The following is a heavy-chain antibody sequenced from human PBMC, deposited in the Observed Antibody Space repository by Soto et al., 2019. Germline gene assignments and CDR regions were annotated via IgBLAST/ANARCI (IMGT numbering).Heavy chain of an antibody. V-gene: IGHV3-66*01. CDR2: IYSGGST. CDR1: GFTVSSNY. D-gene: IGHD5-12*01. J-gene: IGHJ4*02. CDR3: ARDLGYDFGTGDYFDY. Sequence: GGSLRLSCAASGFTVSSNYMSWVRQAPGKGLEWVSVIYSGGSTYYADSVKGRFTISRDNSKNTLYLQMNSLRAEDTAVYYCARDLGYDFGTGDYFDYWGQGTLVTVSS.